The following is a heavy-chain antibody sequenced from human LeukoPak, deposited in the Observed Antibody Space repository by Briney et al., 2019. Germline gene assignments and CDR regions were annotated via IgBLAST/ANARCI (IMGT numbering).Heavy chain of an antibody. J-gene: IGHJ1*01. CDR1: GGSISSSSYY. CDR3: AREGIAVAGTLYFQH. Sequence: SETLSLTCTVSGGSISSSSYYWGWIRQPPGKGLEWIVSIYYSGSTYYNPSLKSRVTISVDTSKNQFSLKLSSVTAADTAVYYCAREGIAVAGTLYFQHWGQGTLVTVSS. V-gene: IGHV4-39*07. D-gene: IGHD6-19*01. CDR2: IYYSGST.